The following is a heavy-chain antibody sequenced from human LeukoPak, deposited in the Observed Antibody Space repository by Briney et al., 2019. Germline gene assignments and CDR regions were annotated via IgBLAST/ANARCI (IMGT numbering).Heavy chain of an antibody. J-gene: IGHJ4*02. CDR1: GGSISSSSYY. Sequence: PSETLSLTCTVSGGSISSSSYYWGWIRQPPGKGLEWIGSIYYSGSTYYNPSLKGRVTISVDTSKNQFSLKLSSVTAADTAVYYCARDGNWNDGTLDYWGQGTLVNVSS. CDR2: IYYSGST. D-gene: IGHD1-20*01. V-gene: IGHV4-39*07. CDR3: ARDGNWNDGTLDY.